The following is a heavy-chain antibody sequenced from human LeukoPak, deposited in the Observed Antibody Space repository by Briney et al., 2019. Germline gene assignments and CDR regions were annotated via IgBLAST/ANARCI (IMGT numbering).Heavy chain of an antibody. CDR2: IKQDGSEK. Sequence: RPGGSLRLSCAASGFTFSSYWMGWVRQAPGKGLEWVANIKQDGSEKYYVDSVKGRFTISRDNSKNTVYLEMNSLRAEDTAVYYCARSSMAVAGTLDYWGQGTLVTVSS. J-gene: IGHJ4*02. D-gene: IGHD6-19*01. CDR3: ARSSMAVAGTLDY. V-gene: IGHV3-7*01. CDR1: GFTFSSYW.